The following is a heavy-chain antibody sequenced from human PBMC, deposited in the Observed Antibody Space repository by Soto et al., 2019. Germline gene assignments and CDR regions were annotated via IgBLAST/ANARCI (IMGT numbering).Heavy chain of an antibody. CDR2: IYPSGSA. CDR3: ARAIFPYGMDV. J-gene: IGHJ6*02. Sequence: SETLSLTCGVSGGSINSGGYSWSWIRQPPGRGLEWIGNIYPSGSANYSPSLKTRVTISVDRSMNQFSLNLGSVTAADTAVYYCARAIFPYGMDVWGPGTTGTVSS. V-gene: IGHV4-30-2*01. CDR1: GGSINSGGYS. D-gene: IGHD3-3*01.